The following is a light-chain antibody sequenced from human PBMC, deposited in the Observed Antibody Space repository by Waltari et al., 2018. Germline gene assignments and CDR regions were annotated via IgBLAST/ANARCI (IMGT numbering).Light chain of an antibody. Sequence: QLTQSPSSLSASVGDRVTITCRASQGISSFLAWYQQKAGKTPKLLIYADSTLQSGVPSRFGGSGSGTDFTLTISSLQPEDFATYYCQQLNSYPPTFGGGTKVEIK. CDR1: QGISSF. J-gene: IGKJ4*01. V-gene: IGKV1-9*01. CDR2: ADS. CDR3: QQLNSYPPT.